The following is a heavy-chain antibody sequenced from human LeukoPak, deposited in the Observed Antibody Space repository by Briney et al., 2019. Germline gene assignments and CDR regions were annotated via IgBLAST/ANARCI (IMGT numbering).Heavy chain of an antibody. CDR1: GCSISSYY. D-gene: IGHD4-17*01. V-gene: IGHV4-59*08. Sequence: KPSEPLSLTCTVSGCSISSYYWSWIRQPPGKGLEWIGYIYYSGSTNYNPSLKSRVTISVDTSKNQFSLKLSSVTAADTAVYYCARTYGDYLNFDYWGQGTLVTVSS. CDR3: ARTYGDYLNFDY. J-gene: IGHJ4*02. CDR2: IYYSGST.